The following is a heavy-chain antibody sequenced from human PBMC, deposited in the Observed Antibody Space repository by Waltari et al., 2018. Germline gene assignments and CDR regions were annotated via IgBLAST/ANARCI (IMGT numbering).Heavy chain of an antibody. CDR2: IIPILGIA. CDR3: ARASRPPGIAAAGSLDYFDY. CDR1: GGTFSSYP. J-gene: IGHJ4*02. V-gene: IGHV1-69*02. D-gene: IGHD6-13*01. Sequence: QVQLVQSGAEVKKPGSSVKVSCKASGGTFSSYPISWVRQAPGQGLAWMGRIIPILGIANYAHKFQGRVTITAYKSTSTAYMGLSSLRSEDTAVYYCARASRPPGIAAAGSLDYFDYWGQGTLVTVSS.